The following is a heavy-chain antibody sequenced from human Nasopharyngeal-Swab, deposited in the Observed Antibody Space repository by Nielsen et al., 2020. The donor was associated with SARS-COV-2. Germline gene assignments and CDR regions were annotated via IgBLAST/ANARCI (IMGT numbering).Heavy chain of an antibody. D-gene: IGHD3-22*01. V-gene: IGHV3-21*01. CDR2: ISEDSGAK. CDR3: LRGDSRDY. CDR1: GFSFSTYT. Sequence: GGPLRLSCAASGFSFSTYTMNWVRPAPGKGLEWLSSISEDSGAKYHADSVKGRFTISRDNAKNSLFLKMNSLRAEDTAVYYCLRGDSRDYGGPGTLVSVSS. J-gene: IGHJ4*02.